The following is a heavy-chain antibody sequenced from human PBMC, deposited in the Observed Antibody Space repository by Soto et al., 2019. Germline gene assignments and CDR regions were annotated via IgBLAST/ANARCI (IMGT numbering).Heavy chain of an antibody. Sequence: ASVKVSCKASGYTFTSYDINWVRQATGQGLEWMGWMNPNSGNTGYAQKFQGRVTMTRNTSISTAYMELSSLRSEDTAVYYCARAKTIFGVVNSVWFDPWGQGTLVTVS. J-gene: IGHJ5*02. V-gene: IGHV1-8*01. D-gene: IGHD3-3*01. CDR2: MNPNSGNT. CDR3: ARAKTIFGVVNSVWFDP. CDR1: GYTFTSYD.